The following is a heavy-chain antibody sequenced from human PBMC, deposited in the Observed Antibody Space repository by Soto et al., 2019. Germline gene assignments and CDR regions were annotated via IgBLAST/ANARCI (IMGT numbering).Heavy chain of an antibody. J-gene: IGHJ6*02. D-gene: IGHD2-2*01. CDR2: IIPIFGTA. V-gene: IGHV1-69*13. Sequence: SVKVSCKASGGTFSSYAISWVRQAPGQGLEWMGGIIPIFGTANYAQKFQGRVTITADESTSTAYMELSSLRSEDTAVYYCARDNGVVVPAAPYYYGMDVWGQGTTVTVSS. CDR3: ARDNGVVVPAAPYYYGMDV. CDR1: GGTFSSYA.